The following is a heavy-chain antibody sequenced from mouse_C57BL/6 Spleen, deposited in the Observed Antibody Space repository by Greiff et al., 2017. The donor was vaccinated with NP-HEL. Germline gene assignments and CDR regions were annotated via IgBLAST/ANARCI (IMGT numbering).Heavy chain of an antibody. D-gene: IGHD1-1*01. CDR3: ASPSPYYYYGSSWFAY. CDR2: ISDGGSYT. J-gene: IGHJ3*01. CDR1: GFTFSSYA. V-gene: IGHV5-4*01. Sequence: EVQVVESGGGLVKPGGSLKLSCAASGFTFSSYAMSWVRQTPEKRLEWVATISDGGSYTYYPDNVKGRFTISRDNAKNNLYLQMSHLKSEDTAMYYCASPSPYYYYGSSWFAYWGQGTLVTVSA.